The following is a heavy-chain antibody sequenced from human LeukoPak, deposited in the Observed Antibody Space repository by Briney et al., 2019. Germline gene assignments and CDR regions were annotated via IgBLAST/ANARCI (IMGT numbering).Heavy chain of an antibody. CDR3: ARYCSSTSCYHPDAFDI. Sequence: SVKVSCKASGGTFSSYAISWVRQAPGQGLEWMGGIIPIFGTANYAHKFQGRVTITADESTSTAYMELSSLRSEDTAVYYCARYCSSTSCYHPDAFDIWGQGTMVTVSS. J-gene: IGHJ3*02. V-gene: IGHV1-69*13. CDR2: IIPIFGTA. CDR1: GGTFSSYA. D-gene: IGHD2-2*01.